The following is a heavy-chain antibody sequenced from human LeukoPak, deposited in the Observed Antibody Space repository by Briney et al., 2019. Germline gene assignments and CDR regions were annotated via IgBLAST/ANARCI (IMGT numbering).Heavy chain of an antibody. D-gene: IGHD3-9*01. J-gene: IGHJ4*02. CDR1: GYTFTSYD. CDR3: ARYYDILTGYQG. V-gene: IGHV1-8*01. Sequence: ASVKVSCKASGYTFTSYDINWVRQATEQGLGGMGWMNPNSGNTGYAQKFQGRVTMTRNTSISTAYMELSSLRSEDTAVYYCARYYDILTGYQGWGQGTLVTVSS. CDR2: MNPNSGNT.